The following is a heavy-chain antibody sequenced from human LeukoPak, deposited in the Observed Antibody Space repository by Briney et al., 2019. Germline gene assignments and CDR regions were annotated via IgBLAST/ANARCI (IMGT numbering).Heavy chain of an antibody. CDR2: IYPKSGDT. Sequence: ASVKVSCKTSGYTFADYYIHWVRQAPGQGLEWMGWIYPKSGDTNSAQKFQGRVTMTRDTSISTAYMELSRLRFDDTAVYYCARVSTSGYRDWLDPWGQGTLVTVSS. J-gene: IGHJ5*02. V-gene: IGHV1-2*02. CDR1: GYTFADYY. D-gene: IGHD3-9*01. CDR3: ARVSTSGYRDWLDP.